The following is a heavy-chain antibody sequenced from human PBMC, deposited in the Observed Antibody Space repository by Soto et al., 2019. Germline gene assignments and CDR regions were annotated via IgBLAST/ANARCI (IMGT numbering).Heavy chain of an antibody. J-gene: IGHJ4*02. CDR3: ARVRSSTSCYDY. Sequence: PSETLSLTCTVSGGSISSYYWSWIRQPPGKGLEWIGYIYYSGSTNYNPSLKSRVTISVDTSKNQFSLKLSSVTAADTAVYYCARVRSSTSCYDYWGQGTLVTVSS. CDR1: GGSISSYY. D-gene: IGHD2-2*01. V-gene: IGHV4-59*08. CDR2: IYYSGST.